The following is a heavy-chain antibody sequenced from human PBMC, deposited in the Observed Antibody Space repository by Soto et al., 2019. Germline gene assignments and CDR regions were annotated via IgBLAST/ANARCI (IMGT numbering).Heavy chain of an antibody. V-gene: IGHV1-24*01. CDR3: ATHGSGSYYNVGWFDP. J-gene: IGHJ5*02. CDR1: GYTLTELS. CDR2: FDPEDGET. D-gene: IGHD3-10*01. Sequence: ASVKVSCKVSGYTLTELSMHWVRQAPGKGLEWMGGFDPEDGETIYAQKFQGRVTMTEDTSTDTAYMELSSLRSEDTAVYYCATHGSGSYYNVGWFDPWGQGTLVTVSS.